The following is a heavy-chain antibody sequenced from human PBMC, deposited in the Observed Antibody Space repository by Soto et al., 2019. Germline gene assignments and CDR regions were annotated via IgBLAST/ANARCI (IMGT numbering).Heavy chain of an antibody. J-gene: IGHJ4*02. CDR1: GGSISSGGYS. CDR3: ARGGGFLGY. Sequence: QLQLQESGSGLVKPSQTLSLTCAVSGGSISSGGYSWSWIRQPPGKGLEWIGYISHTGRTYYNPFLKSRVTISVDRSKNQFSLKLSFVTAADTAVYYCARGGGFLGYWGQGTLVTVSS. V-gene: IGHV4-30-2*01. D-gene: IGHD3-16*01. CDR2: ISHTGRT.